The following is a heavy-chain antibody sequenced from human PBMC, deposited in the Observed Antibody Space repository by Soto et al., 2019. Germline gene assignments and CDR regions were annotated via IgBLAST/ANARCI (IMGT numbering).Heavy chain of an antibody. D-gene: IGHD3-10*01. CDR2: VNPILSMS. Sequence: QVQMVQSGAEVKKPGSSVKVSCKASGDTFSFYTINWVRQAPGLGLEWMGRVNPILSMSNYAQKFQGRVTLTTDKPTNTAYMGLRSLRSEDTAFYYCATSYGSGYRAFDYWGQGALVTVSS. J-gene: IGHJ4*02. CDR1: GDTFSFYT. V-gene: IGHV1-69*02. CDR3: ATSYGSGYRAFDY.